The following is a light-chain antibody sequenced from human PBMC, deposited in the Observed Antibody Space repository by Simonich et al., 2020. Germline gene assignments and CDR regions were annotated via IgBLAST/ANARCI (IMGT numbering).Light chain of an antibody. J-gene: IGKJ2*01. CDR1: QSVLYSSNNKNY. CDR3: QQYYSTPYT. V-gene: IGKV4-1*01. CDR2: WAS. Sequence: DIVMTQSPDSLAVALGERATINCKSSQSVLYSSNNKNYLAWYQQNPGTPPKLLIYWASTRESGVPDRFSGSGSGTDFTLTISSLQAEDVAVYYCQQYYSTPYTFGQGTKLEIK.